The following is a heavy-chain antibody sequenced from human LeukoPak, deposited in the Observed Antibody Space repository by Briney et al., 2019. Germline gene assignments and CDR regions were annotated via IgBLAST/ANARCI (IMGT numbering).Heavy chain of an antibody. CDR1: GFIFSDYY. V-gene: IGHV3-74*01. D-gene: IGHD5-12*01. J-gene: IGHJ4*02. Sequence: GGSLRLSCVASGFIFSDYYMHWVRQAPGKGLVWLSRISTDGGSTNYADSVKGRFTISRDNSKNTLYLQMNSLSAEDTAVYYCAKDGGYSGSYPHWGQGTLVTVSS. CDR2: ISTDGGST. CDR3: AKDGGYSGSYPH.